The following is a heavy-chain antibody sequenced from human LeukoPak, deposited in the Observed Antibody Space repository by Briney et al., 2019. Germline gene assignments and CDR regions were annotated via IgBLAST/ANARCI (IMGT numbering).Heavy chain of an antibody. D-gene: IGHD6-13*01. CDR2: IYHSGST. CDR3: ARYSSSWYKAYFDY. J-gene: IGHJ4*02. Sequence: SETLSLTCAVSGGSISSGGYSWSWIRQPPGKGLEWIGYIYHSGSTYYNPSLKSRVTISVDRSKNQFSLKLSSVTAADTAVYYCARYSSSWYKAYFDYRGQGTLVTVSS. V-gene: IGHV4-30-2*01. CDR1: GGSISSGGYS.